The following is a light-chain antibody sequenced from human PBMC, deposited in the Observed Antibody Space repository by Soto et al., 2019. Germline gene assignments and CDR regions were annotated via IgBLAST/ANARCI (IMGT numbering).Light chain of an antibody. CDR3: QQRSNWPIT. J-gene: IGKJ5*01. CDR2: DAS. Sequence: EIVLTQSPATLSLSPGERATLSCRASQSVSSYLAWYQQKPGQAPMLLIYDASNRATGIPARFSGSGSGTDFSLTISSLEPEGFAVYYGQQRSNWPITFGQGTRLEIK. V-gene: IGKV3-11*01. CDR1: QSVSSY.